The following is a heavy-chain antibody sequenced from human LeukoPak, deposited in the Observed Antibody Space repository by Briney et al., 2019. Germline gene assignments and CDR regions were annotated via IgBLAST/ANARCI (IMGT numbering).Heavy chain of an antibody. Sequence: ASVKVSCEASGGTFSSYAISWVRHAPGQGLEWMGGIIPIFGTANYAQKFQGRVTITADKSTSTAYMELRSLRSEDTAVYYCARSRGYSYGPGDFDYWGQGTLVSVSS. J-gene: IGHJ4*02. D-gene: IGHD5-18*01. CDR2: IIPIFGTA. V-gene: IGHV1-69*06. CDR1: GGTFSSYA. CDR3: ARSRGYSYGPGDFDY.